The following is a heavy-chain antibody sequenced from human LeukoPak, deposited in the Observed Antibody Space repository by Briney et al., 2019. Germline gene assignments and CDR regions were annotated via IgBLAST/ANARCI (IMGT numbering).Heavy chain of an antibody. CDR3: ARETYCVGISCYKGNAFDI. CDR2: ISSSSSYI. CDR1: GFTFSSYT. J-gene: IGHJ3*02. V-gene: IGHV3-21*01. Sequence: PGGSLRLSCAASGFTFSSYTMNWVRQAPGKGLEWVSSISSSSSYIYYADSVKGRFTISRDNAKNSLYLQMNSLRADDTAVYYCARETYCVGISCYKGNAFDIWGQGTMVTVSS. D-gene: IGHD2-15*01.